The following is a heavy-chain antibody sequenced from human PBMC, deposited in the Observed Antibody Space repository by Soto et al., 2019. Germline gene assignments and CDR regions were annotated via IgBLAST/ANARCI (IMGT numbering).Heavy chain of an antibody. CDR1: GGSISSGGYY. J-gene: IGHJ4*02. D-gene: IGHD3-3*01. CDR3: GRAIFGVAIPD. V-gene: IGHV4-31*03. CDR2: IYYSGST. Sequence: SETLSLTCTVSGGSISSGGYYWSWIRQHPGKGLEWIGYIYYSGSTYYNPSLKRRVTISVDTSKNQFPLKLSSVTAADTAVYYCGRAIFGVAIPDWGQGTLVTVYS.